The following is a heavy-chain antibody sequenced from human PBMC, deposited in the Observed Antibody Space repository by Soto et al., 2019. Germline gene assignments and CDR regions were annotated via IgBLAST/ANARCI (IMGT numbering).Heavy chain of an antibody. CDR3: ARNGTLKGYSYGMDV. D-gene: IGHD1-1*01. V-gene: IGHV1-69*13. Sequence: SVKVSCKASGGTFSDFTIDWVRQAPGQRLEWMGGIIPIFDTANYAENFQGRVTITADESTSTSFMEVSSLRSEDTAVYYCARNGTLKGYSYGMDVWGQGTMVTVSS. J-gene: IGHJ6*02. CDR2: IIPIFDTA. CDR1: GGTFSDFT.